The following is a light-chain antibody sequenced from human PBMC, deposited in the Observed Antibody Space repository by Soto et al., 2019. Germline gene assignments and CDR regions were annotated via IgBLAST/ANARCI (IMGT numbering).Light chain of an antibody. CDR2: AAS. J-gene: IGKJ4*01. CDR3: LQHNSYPPT. Sequence: DIQMTQSPSSLSASVGDRVTITCRASQGIGSDLGWYQQKPGKAPKRLIYAASSLQSGVPSRFSGSGSGTEFTLTISSLQPEDFAIYYCLQHNSYPPTFGGGTKVEIK. CDR1: QGIGSD. V-gene: IGKV1-17*01.